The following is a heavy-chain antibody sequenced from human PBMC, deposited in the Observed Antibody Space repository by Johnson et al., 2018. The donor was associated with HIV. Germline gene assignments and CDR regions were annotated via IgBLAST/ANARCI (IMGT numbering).Heavy chain of an antibody. J-gene: IGHJ3*02. D-gene: IGHD3-22*01. V-gene: IGHV3-30*03. CDR1: GFTVSSNY. Sequence: VESGGGLVQPGGSLRLSCAASGFTVSSNYMSWVRQAPGKGLEGVAVISYDGSNKYYADSVKGRFTISRDNSKNTLYVEMNSLRVEDTAVYYCARGDNYYDSSGPHKYAFDIWGQGTVVTVSS. CDR3: ARGDNYYDSSGPHKYAFDI. CDR2: ISYDGSNK.